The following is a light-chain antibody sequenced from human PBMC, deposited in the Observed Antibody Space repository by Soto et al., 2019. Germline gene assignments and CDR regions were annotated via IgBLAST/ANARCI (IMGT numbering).Light chain of an antibody. CDR3: QKYNSAPWK. Sequence: DIQMTQSPSSLFASVGDRVTITCRASQGISNYLAWYQQKPGKDPKLLIYAASTLQSGVPSRFSGSGSGTDFSVTISSLQTDDVATYDCQKYNSAPWKFGQGTKVEIK. V-gene: IGKV1-27*01. CDR1: QGISNY. CDR2: AAS. J-gene: IGKJ1*01.